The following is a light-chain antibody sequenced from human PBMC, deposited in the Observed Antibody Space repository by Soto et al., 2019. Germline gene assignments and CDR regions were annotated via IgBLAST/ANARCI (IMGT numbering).Light chain of an antibody. CDR2: GAS. V-gene: IGKV3-20*01. J-gene: IGKJ1*01. CDR3: QQYGSSGT. CDR1: ESVSSGF. Sequence: ETVLTQSPGTLSLSPGERATLSCRASESVSSGFLAWYQQKLGQAPRLLIYGASSRATGIPDRFSGSGSGTDFTLTISRLEPEDFAVYYCQQYGSSGTFGQGTKVDIK.